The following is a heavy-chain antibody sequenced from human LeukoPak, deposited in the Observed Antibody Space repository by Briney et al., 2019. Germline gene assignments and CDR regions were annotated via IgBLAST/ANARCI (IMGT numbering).Heavy chain of an antibody. D-gene: IGHD6-19*01. J-gene: IGHJ4*02. CDR3: AKDASSGWYRGYFDY. Sequence: GRSLRLSCAAPGITFSSFGMRWVRQAPGKGLEWVAFIWYDGSNKYYADSVKGRFTISRDNSKNTLYLQMNSLRAEDTAVYYCAKDASSGWYRGYFDYWGQGTLVTVSS. CDR1: GITFSSFG. CDR2: IWYDGSNK. V-gene: IGHV3-30*02.